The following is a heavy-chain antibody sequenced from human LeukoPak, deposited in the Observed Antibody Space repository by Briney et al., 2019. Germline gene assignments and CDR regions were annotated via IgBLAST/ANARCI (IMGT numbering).Heavy chain of an antibody. V-gene: IGHV1-69*01. J-gene: IGHJ6*03. Sequence: ASVKVSFKASGGTFSSYAISWGRQAPGQGLEWMGVIIPIFGTANYAQKSQGRVTVTADESTSTAYMELSSLRSEDTAVYYCARLGCGDHHYIDVRGKGTTVTVSS. CDR3: ARLGCGDHHYIDV. D-gene: IGHD1-14*01. CDR2: IIPIFGTA. CDR1: GGTFSSYA.